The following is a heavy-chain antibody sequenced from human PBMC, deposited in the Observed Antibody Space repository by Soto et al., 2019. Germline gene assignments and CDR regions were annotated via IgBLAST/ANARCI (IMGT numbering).Heavy chain of an antibody. CDR2: ISSSGDAT. D-gene: IGHD3-3*01. J-gene: IGHJ6*02. V-gene: IGHV3-23*01. Sequence: GGSLRLSCAASGFTFSTYAMTWVRQAPGKGLEWVSIISSSGDATYYLDSVKGRFTISRDNSRNTLHLQMNSLIAEDAAVYFCANNGDFWSWGMDVWGQGTTVTVSS. CDR1: GFTFSTYA. CDR3: ANNGDFWSWGMDV.